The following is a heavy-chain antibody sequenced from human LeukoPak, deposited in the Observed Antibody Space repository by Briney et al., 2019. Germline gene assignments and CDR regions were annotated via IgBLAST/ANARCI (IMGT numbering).Heavy chain of an antibody. V-gene: IGHV4-38-2*01. CDR2: IYHSGST. J-gene: IGHJ4*02. CDR3: ARVVTTTNPPQRPFDY. D-gene: IGHD2-21*02. CDR1: GYSISSGYC. Sequence: SETLSLTCAVSGYSISSGYCWGWIRQPPGKGLEWIGSIYHSGSTYYNPSLKSRVTISVDTSKNQFSLKLSSVTAADTALYYCARVVTTTNPPQRPFDYWGQGTLVTVSS.